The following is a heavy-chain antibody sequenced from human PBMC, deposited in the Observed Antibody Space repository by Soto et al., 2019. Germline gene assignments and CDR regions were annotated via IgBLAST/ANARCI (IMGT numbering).Heavy chain of an antibody. D-gene: IGHD1-26*01. CDR2: INDGGSA. J-gene: IGHJ4*02. V-gene: IGHV4-34*01. Sequence: QVQLRQWGAGLLKPSETLSLTCAVYGGSFSGYSWTWIRQSPGKGLEWIGQINDGGSANYNPSLKSRVTISVDTSNNEFFLELISVTAADTAVYYCARGLFSETHYSGGWYFFDYWGQGTLVTVSS. CDR3: ARGLFSETHYSGGWYFFDY. CDR1: GGSFSGYS.